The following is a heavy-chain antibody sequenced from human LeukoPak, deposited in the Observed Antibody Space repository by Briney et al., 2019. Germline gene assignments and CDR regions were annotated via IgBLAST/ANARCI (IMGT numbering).Heavy chain of an antibody. CDR2: IYYSGTT. V-gene: IGHV4-39*07. CDR1: GVSISSSSYY. D-gene: IGHD6-19*01. CDR3: AGRGVAVVGRSDY. J-gene: IGHJ4*02. Sequence: SETLSLTCTVSGVSISSSSYYWGWIRQPPGKGLEWNGSIYYSGTTYYKPSLKSRVTISIDTSKNQFSLRLSSVTAADTAVYFCAGRGVAVVGRSDYWGQGTLVTVSS.